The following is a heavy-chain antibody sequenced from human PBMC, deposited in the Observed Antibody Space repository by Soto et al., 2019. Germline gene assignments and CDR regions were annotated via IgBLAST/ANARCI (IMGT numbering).Heavy chain of an antibody. CDR1: GFTFSNAW. CDR2: VKSIYNGGTI. V-gene: IGHV3-15*01. CDR3: ATGQYFDF. Sequence: GGSLRLSCAVSGFTFSNAWMSWVRQAPGKGLEWVGRVKSIYNGGTIEYAAPVKGRFIITRDDSRATVFLQMNSLKTEDTAVYYCATGQYFDFWGQGTQVTVSS. J-gene: IGHJ4*02.